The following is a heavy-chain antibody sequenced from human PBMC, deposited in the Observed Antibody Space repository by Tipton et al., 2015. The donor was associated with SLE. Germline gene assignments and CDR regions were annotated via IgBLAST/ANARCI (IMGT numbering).Heavy chain of an antibody. CDR1: GGSFNDYL. Sequence: TLSLTCVVYGGSFNDYLWSWIRQPPGKGLEWIGQITHSGITNYYPSLKSRVTISVDTSKNQFSLKLSSVTAADTALYYCARDVERWLIRDWGQGTLVTVSS. J-gene: IGHJ4*02. CDR3: ARDVERWLIRD. CDR2: ITHSGIT. D-gene: IGHD1-1*01. V-gene: IGHV4-34*01.